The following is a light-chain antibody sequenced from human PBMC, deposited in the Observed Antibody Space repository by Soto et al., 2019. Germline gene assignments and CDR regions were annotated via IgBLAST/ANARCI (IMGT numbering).Light chain of an antibody. CDR2: DAS. CDR3: RQYGRSPPAWT. Sequence: IGLTQSPGTLSLSPGERATLSCRASQSVSSSYLAWYQQKPGQPPRLLIDDASRRATGIPDRFSGSGSRTDFTLPISSLAADDVAVYYCRQYGRSPPAWTFGQGTEVEIK. J-gene: IGKJ1*01. CDR1: QSVSSSY. V-gene: IGKV3-20*01.